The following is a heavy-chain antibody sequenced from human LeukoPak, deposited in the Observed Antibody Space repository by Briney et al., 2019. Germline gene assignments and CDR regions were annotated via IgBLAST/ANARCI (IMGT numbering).Heavy chain of an antibody. CDR2: IGPSGVTR. CDR3: ARVSPMTDGAFDL. D-gene: IGHD2-21*02. Sequence: VGSLRLSCEGSGFMFGNHGLIWVRQAPGKGLDWLSFIGPSGVTRLYANSVKGRFTISRDNAENSVFLQMNSLRVEDTAVYYCARVSPMTDGAFDLWGQGVMVTVSS. J-gene: IGHJ3*01. V-gene: IGHV3-48*04. CDR1: GFMFGNHG.